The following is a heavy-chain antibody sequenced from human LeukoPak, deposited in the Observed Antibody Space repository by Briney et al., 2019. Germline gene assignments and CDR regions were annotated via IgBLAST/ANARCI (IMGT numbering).Heavy chain of an antibody. V-gene: IGHV3-74*01. CDR2: INSDASRT. J-gene: IGHJ6*03. CDR1: GFTFSSYG. Sequence: PGGSLRLSCAASGFTFSSYGMSWVRQAPGRGLVWVSRINSDASRTSYADSVKGRFTISRDNAKNTLYLQMNSLRAEDTAVYYCARGGLPVYYYYMDVWGKGTTVTVSS. CDR3: ARGGLPVYYYYMDV. D-gene: IGHD5-12*01.